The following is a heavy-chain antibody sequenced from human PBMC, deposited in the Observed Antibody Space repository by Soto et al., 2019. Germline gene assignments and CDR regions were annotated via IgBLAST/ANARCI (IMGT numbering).Heavy chain of an antibody. D-gene: IGHD5-12*01. CDR3: ARGPRWKQWLNY. CDR2: MNPNSGNT. J-gene: IGHJ4*02. CDR1: GHTSTSYD. Sequence: ASVKVSCKASGHTSTSYDINWVRQATGQGLEWMGWMNPNSGNTGYAQKFQGRVTMTRNTSISTAYMELSSLRSEDTAVYYCARGPRWKQWLNYWGQGTQVTVSS. V-gene: IGHV1-8*01.